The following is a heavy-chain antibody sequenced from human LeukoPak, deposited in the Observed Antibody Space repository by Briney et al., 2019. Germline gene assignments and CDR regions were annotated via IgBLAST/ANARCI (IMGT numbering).Heavy chain of an antibody. J-gene: IGHJ5*02. CDR3: ARLMVRGVIDWFDR. D-gene: IGHD3-10*01. CDR2: IYYSGSN. CDR1: GGSISSYD. V-gene: IGHV4-59*01. Sequence: PSETLSLTCTVSGGSISSYDWSWIRQPPGKGLEWVGYIYYSGSNNYNPSSKRRVTIFVDKSKNQFSLKLTSVTAADTAVYYCARLMVRGVIDWFDRWGQATLVTVSS.